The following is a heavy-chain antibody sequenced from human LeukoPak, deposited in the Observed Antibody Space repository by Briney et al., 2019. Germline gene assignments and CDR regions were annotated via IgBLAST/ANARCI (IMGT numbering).Heavy chain of an antibody. CDR1: GFSLGDYA. CDR3: ARADYCIGDCFHAAFDI. CDR2: ISNDGVTK. Sequence: GGSLRLSCAASGFSLGDYAMHWVRQAPGKGLEWVAGISNDGVTKYDADSVKGRFTISRDNSKNTLFLEMNSLTREETAVYYCARADYCIGDCFHAAFDIWGQGIVVTVSS. D-gene: IGHD2-21*02. V-gene: IGHV3-30-3*01. J-gene: IGHJ3*02.